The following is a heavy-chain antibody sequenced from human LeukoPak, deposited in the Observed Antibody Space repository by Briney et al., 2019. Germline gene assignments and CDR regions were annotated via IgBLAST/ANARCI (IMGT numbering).Heavy chain of an antibody. CDR2: ISYDGSNK. Sequence: GRSLRLSCAASGFTFSSYAMHWVRQAPGKGLEWVAVISYDGSNKYYADSVKGRFTISRDNSKNTLYLQMNSLRAEDTAVYYCAKDGRDGGYYYGSSDYWGQGTLVTVSS. CDR1: GFTFSSYA. J-gene: IGHJ4*02. V-gene: IGHV3-30*04. CDR3: AKDGRDGGYYYGSSDY. D-gene: IGHD3-10*01.